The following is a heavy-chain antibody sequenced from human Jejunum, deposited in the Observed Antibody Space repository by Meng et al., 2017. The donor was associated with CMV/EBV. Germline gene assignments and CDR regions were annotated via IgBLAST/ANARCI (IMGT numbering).Heavy chain of an antibody. V-gene: IGHV1-18*01. CDR1: GYTFTHHG. D-gene: IGHD6-19*01. Sequence: VQVVQSGSEVKKPGPSVMVSCRASGYTFTHHGISWIRQAPGQGLEWLGWISCYNGDTIYAQKVQGRFTMTMDKSASTAYMDLRSLRSDDTAIYYCARDPSNTSGRYAYFDSWGQGTLVTVFS. CDR3: ARDPSNTSGRYAYFDS. J-gene: IGHJ4*02. CDR2: ISCYNGDT.